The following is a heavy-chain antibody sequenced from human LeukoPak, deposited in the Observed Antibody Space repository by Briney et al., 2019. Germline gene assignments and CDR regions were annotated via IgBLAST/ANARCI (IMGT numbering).Heavy chain of an antibody. CDR3: ARVPRIVGATPLDY. J-gene: IGHJ4*02. Sequence: GASVKVSCKASGGTFSSYAISWVRQAPGQGLEWMGGIIPIFGTANYAQKFQGRVTITADESTSTAYMELSSLRSEDTAVYYCARVPRIVGATPLDYWGQGTLVTVSS. V-gene: IGHV1-69*13. D-gene: IGHD1-26*01. CDR2: IIPIFGTA. CDR1: GGTFSSYA.